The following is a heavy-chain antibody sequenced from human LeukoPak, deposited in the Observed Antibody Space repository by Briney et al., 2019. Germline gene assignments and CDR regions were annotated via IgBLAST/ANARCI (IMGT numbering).Heavy chain of an antibody. J-gene: IGHJ4*02. CDR3: ASEDYGDYGSDY. V-gene: IGHV1-46*01. D-gene: IGHD4-17*01. CDR2: INPSGGST. CDR1: GYTFTSYY. Sequence: ASVKVPCKASGYTFTSYYMHWVRQAPGQGLEWMGIINPSGGSTSYAQKFQGRVTMTRDTSTSTVYMELSSLRSEDTAVYYCASEDYGDYGSDYWGQGTLVTVSS.